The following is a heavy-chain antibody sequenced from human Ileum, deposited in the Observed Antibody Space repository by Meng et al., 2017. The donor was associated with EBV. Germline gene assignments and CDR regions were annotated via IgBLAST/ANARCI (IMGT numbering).Heavy chain of an antibody. CDR2: ICHDESTR. Sequence: GEAGGGLLQLGGSVRLSGASCGYTFSSYCMHWVRQGPGKGLVWVSRICHDESTRNYANSVRGRFTISRDNAKNTVYLQMNSLRPEETAVYYCIRDFREADYWGQGTLVTVSS. CDR3: IRDFREADY. D-gene: IGHD3-10*01. CDR1: GYTFSSYC. J-gene: IGHJ4*02. V-gene: IGHV3-74*01.